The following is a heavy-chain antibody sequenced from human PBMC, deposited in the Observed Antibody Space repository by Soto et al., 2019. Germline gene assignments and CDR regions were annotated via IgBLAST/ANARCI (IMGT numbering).Heavy chain of an antibody. CDR3: AKDGWGSGSHYNSFGY. CDR1: GFTVGNNY. D-gene: IGHD3-10*01. V-gene: IGHV3-53*01. J-gene: IGHJ4*02. CDR2: IYSTGTT. Sequence: EVQLVESGGGLIQPGGSLKLSCAASGFTVGNNYMSWVRQAPGKGLEWVSLIYSTGTTKYADSVKGRFTVSRDNAKTTLYLQMNSLRAEDTAVYYCAKDGWGSGSHYNSFGYWGQGTLVTVSS.